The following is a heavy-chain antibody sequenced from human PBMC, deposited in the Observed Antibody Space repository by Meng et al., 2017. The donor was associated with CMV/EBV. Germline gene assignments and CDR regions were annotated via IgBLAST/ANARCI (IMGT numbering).Heavy chain of an antibody. V-gene: IGHV3-53*01. J-gene: IGHJ4*02. CDR2: IYSGGST. CDR1: GFTVSSNY. Sequence: GGSLRLSCAASGFTVSSNYMSWVRQAPGKGLEWVSVIYSGGSTYYADSVKGRFTISRDNAKNSLYLQMNSLRAEDTAVYYCARPGSGSIAAYWGQGTLVTVSS. CDR3: ARPGSGSIAAY. D-gene: IGHD6-6*01.